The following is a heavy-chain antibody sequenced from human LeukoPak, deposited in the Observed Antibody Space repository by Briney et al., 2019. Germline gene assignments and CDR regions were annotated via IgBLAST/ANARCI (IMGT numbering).Heavy chain of an antibody. CDR1: GFTFSSYS. CDR3: ASGAIYDSALYYFDY. V-gene: IGHV3-21*01. Sequence: GGSLRLSCAASGFTFSSYSMYWVRQAPGKGLEWVSSISSSSSYIYYADSVKGRFTISRDNAKNSLYLQMNSLRAEDTAVYYCASGAIYDSALYYFDYWGQGTLVTVSS. D-gene: IGHD3-3*01. CDR2: ISSSSSYI. J-gene: IGHJ4*02.